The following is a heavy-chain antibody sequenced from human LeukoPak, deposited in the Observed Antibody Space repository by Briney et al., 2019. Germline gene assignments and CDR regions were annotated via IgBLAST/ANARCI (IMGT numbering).Heavy chain of an antibody. CDR1: GFTFSSYG. CDR2: ISYDGSNK. J-gene: IGHJ4*02. Sequence: GRSLRLSCAASGFTFSSYGMHWVRQAPGKGLEWVAVISYDGSNKYYADSVKGRFTISRDNSKNTLYLQMNSLRSEDTAVYYCVRARGTHTAMVTFDYWGQGTLVTVSS. D-gene: IGHD5-18*01. V-gene: IGHV3-30*03. CDR3: VRARGTHTAMVTFDY.